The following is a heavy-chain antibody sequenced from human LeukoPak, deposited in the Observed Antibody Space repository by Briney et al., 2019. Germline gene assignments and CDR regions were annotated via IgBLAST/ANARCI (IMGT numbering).Heavy chain of an antibody. Sequence: SETLSLTCTVSGGSISSSSYYWGWIRQPPGKGLEWIGSIYYSGSTYYNPFLKSRVTISVDTSKNQFSLKLSSVTAADTAVYYCARGHWYFDLWGRGPLVTVSS. J-gene: IGHJ2*01. CDR3: ARGHWYFDL. CDR2: IYYSGST. V-gene: IGHV4-39*01. CDR1: GGSISSSSYY.